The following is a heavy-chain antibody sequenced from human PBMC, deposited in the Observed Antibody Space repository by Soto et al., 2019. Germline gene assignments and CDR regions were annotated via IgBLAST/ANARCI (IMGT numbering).Heavy chain of an antibody. D-gene: IGHD1-1*01. CDR3: ARGRYRSAY. CDR2: INHSGST. Sequence: QVQLQQWGAGLLKPSETLSLTCAVYGGSFSGYYWSWICQPPGKGLEWIGEINHSGSTNYNPSLKSRVPISVDTSKNQFSLKLSSVTAADTAVYYCARGRYRSAYWGQGTLVTVSS. CDR1: GGSFSGYY. J-gene: IGHJ4*02. V-gene: IGHV4-34*01.